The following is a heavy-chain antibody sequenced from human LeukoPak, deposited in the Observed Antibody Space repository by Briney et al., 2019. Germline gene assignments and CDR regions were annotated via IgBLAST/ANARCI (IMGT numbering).Heavy chain of an antibody. CDR2: IYPGDPDT. CDR1: GYSFTSYW. CDR3: ASDVNYYGSGSYYYAFDI. D-gene: IGHD3-10*01. Sequence: GESLKISCKGSGYSFTSYWIGWVRQMPGKGLEWMGIIYPGDPDTRYSPSFQGQVTISADKSISTAYLQWSSLKASDTAMYYCASDVNYYGSGSYYYAFDIWGQGTMVTVSS. V-gene: IGHV5-51*01. J-gene: IGHJ3*02.